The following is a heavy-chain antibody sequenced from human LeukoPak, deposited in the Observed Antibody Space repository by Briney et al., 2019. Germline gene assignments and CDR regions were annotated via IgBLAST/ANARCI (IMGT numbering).Heavy chain of an antibody. CDR1: GGSFSGYY. J-gene: IGHJ4*02. D-gene: IGHD3-10*01. CDR2: INHSGST. CDR3: ARGYLRGYFDY. V-gene: IGHV4-34*01. Sequence: SETLSLTCAVYGGSFSGYYWSWIRQPPGRGLEWIGEINHSGSTNYNPSLKSRVTISVDTSKNQFSLKLSSVTAADTAVYYCARGYLRGYFDYWGQGTLVTVSS.